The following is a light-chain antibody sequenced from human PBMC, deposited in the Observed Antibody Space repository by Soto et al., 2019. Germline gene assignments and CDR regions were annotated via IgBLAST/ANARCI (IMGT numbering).Light chain of an antibody. CDR2: RAS. CDR3: QQYNNWPYT. V-gene: IGKV3-15*01. Sequence: EIVMTQSPDTLSVSPGGSATLSCRASQHVSSNFAWYRQKPGQAPTLLIYRASTRATGLPARFSGSGSGTEFTLTISSLPSEDFAVYYCQQYNNWPYTFGQGTKVEIK. CDR1: QHVSSN. J-gene: IGKJ2*01.